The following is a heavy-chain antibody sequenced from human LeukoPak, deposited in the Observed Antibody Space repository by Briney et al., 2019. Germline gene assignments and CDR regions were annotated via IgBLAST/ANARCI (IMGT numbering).Heavy chain of an antibody. D-gene: IGHD1-26*01. CDR3: ARGNVSRWELRGYFDY. CDR1: GFTFSSYA. J-gene: IGHJ4*02. V-gene: IGHV3-23*01. CDR2: ISGSGGST. Sequence: PGGSLRLSCAASGFTFSSYAMSWVRQAPGKGLEWVSAISGSGGSTYYADSVKGRFTISRDNSKNTLYLQMNSLRAEDTAVYYCARGNVSRWELRGYFDYWGQGTLVTVSS.